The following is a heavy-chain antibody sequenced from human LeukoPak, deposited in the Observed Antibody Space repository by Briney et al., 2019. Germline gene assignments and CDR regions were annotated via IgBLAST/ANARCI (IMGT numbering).Heavy chain of an antibody. V-gene: IGHV3-66*01. Sequence: GGSLRLSCTISESTFSRNYMGWVRQAPGKGLEWISVIYSGGSTFHTDSVRDRFIISRDNSKNTLFLQMNSLRGEDTAAYYCARDTPKTPIETPQRDYWGQGILVTVSS. CDR1: ESTFSRNY. CDR2: IYSGGST. CDR3: ARDTPKTPIETPQRDY. J-gene: IGHJ4*02.